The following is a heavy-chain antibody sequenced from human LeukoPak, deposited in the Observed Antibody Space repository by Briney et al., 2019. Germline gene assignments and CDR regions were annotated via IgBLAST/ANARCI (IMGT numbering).Heavy chain of an antibody. D-gene: IGHD2-15*01. J-gene: IGHJ3*02. Sequence: ASVKVSCKASGYTFTSYDINWVRQATGQGLEWMEWMNPNSGNTGYAQKFQGRVTITRNTSISTAYMELSSLRSEDTAVYYCATGIGVVVVAASNAFDIWGQGTMVTVSS. V-gene: IGHV1-8*03. CDR1: GYTFTSYD. CDR3: ATGIGVVVVAASNAFDI. CDR2: MNPNSGNT.